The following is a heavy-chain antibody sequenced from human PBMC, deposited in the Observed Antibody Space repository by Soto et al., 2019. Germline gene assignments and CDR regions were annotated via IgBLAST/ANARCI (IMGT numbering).Heavy chain of an antibody. CDR3: TTGGMITFGGVIVTAYYYYGMDV. D-gene: IGHD3-16*02. Sequence: GSLRLSCAASGFTFSNAWMNWVRQAPGKGLEWVGRIKSKTDGGTTDYAAPVKGRFIISRDDSKNTLYLQMNSLKTEDTAVYYCTTGGMITFGGVIVTAYYYYGMDVWGQGTTVTVSS. J-gene: IGHJ6*02. V-gene: IGHV3-15*07. CDR1: GFTFSNAW. CDR2: IKSKTDGGTT.